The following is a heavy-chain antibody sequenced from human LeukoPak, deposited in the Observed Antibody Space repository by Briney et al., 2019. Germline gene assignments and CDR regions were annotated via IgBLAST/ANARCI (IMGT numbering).Heavy chain of an antibody. CDR1: GGTFSSYA. Sequence: SVKVSCKASGGTFSSYAISWVRQAPGQGLEWMGGIIPIFGTANYAQKFQGRVTITADESTSTAYMELSSLRSEDTAVYYCARLDGSGSYPNWFDPWGQGTLVTVSS. D-gene: IGHD3-10*01. CDR3: ARLDGSGSYPNWFDP. V-gene: IGHV1-69*01. J-gene: IGHJ5*02. CDR2: IIPIFGTA.